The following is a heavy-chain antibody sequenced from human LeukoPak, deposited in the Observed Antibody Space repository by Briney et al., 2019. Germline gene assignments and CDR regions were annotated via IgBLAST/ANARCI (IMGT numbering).Heavy chain of an antibody. Sequence: QTGGSLRLSCTVSGFTVSSNSMSWVRQAPGKGLEWVSFIYSGGNTHYSDSVKGRFTISRDNSKNTLYLQMNSLRADDTAVYYCARRAGEYSHPYDYWGQGTLVTVS. J-gene: IGHJ4*02. CDR3: ARRAGEYSHPYDY. CDR1: GFTVSSNS. CDR2: IYSGGNT. V-gene: IGHV3-53*01. D-gene: IGHD4-17*01.